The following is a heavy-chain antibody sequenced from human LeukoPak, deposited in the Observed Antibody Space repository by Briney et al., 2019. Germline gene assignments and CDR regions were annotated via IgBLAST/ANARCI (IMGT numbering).Heavy chain of an antibody. CDR1: GFTFSSYS. CDR2: ISSSSSYI. D-gene: IGHD3-22*01. V-gene: IGHV3-21*01. Sequence: GRSLRLSCAASGFTFSSYSMNWVRQAPGKGLEWVSSISSSSSYIYYADSVKGRFTISRDNAKNSLYLQMNSLRAEDTAVYYCARRRYVYYYDSSGLSGYYFDYWGQGTLVTVSS. CDR3: ARRRYVYYYDSSGLSGYYFDY. J-gene: IGHJ4*02.